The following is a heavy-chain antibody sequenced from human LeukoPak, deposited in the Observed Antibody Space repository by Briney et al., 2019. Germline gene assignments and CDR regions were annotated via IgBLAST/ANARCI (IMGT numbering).Heavy chain of an antibody. J-gene: IGHJ4*02. CDR1: GFTFSSYW. D-gene: IGHD3-16*01. CDR3: ASETLSVGPIGY. CDR2: IKKDGSEK. V-gene: IGHV3-7*01. Sequence: PGGSLRLSCAASGFTFSSYWMSWVRQAPGKGLEWVANIKKDGSEKYYVDSVKGRFTISRDNAKTSLYLHMNSLRAEDTAVYYCASETLSVGPIGYWGQGTRVTVSS.